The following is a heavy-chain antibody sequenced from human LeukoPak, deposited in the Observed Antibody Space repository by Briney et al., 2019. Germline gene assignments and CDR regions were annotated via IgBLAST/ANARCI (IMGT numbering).Heavy chain of an antibody. Sequence: PGRSLRLSCAASGFTFSSYGMHWVRQAPGKGLEWVAVIWYDGSNKYYADSVKGRFTISRDNFKNTLYLQMNSLRAEDTAVYYCAKDLWSGYSYGYLDYWGQGTLVTVSS. D-gene: IGHD5-18*01. V-gene: IGHV3-33*06. CDR2: IWYDGSNK. J-gene: IGHJ4*02. CDR3: AKDLWSGYSYGYLDY. CDR1: GFTFSSYG.